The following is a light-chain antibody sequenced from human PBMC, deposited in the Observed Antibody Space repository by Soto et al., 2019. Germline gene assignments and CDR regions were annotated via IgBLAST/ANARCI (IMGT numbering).Light chain of an antibody. Sequence: IQMTQAPSTLSASVGDRVTITCRASQSISDSLAWYQQKPGKAPELLIYAASTLQSGVPSRFSGSGSGTDFTLTISCLQSEDFATYYCQQYYSSPLTFGGGTKVDIK. CDR3: QQYYSSPLT. V-gene: IGKV1-8*01. J-gene: IGKJ4*01. CDR2: AAS. CDR1: QSISDS.